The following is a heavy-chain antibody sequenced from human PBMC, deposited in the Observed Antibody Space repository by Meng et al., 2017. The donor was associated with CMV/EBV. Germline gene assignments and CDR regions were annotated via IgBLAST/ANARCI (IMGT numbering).Heavy chain of an antibody. J-gene: IGHJ4*02. Sequence: GGSLRLSCAASGFTFDDYGMSWVRQAPGKGLEWVSGINWNGGSTGYADSVKGRFTISRDNAKNSLYLQMNSLRAEDTAVYYCARVLGLRLTGGFDYWGQGTLVTVSS. V-gene: IGHV3-20*04. CDR1: GFTFDDYG. D-gene: IGHD3-9*01. CDR3: ARVLGLRLTGGFDY. CDR2: INWNGGST.